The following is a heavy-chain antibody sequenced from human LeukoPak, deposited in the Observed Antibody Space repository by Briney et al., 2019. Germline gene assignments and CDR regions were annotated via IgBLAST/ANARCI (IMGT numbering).Heavy chain of an antibody. CDR2: ISYDGSNK. Sequence: GGSLRLSCAASGFTLSSYAMHWVRQAPGKGLEWVAVISYDGSNKYYADSVKGRFTISRDNSKNTLYLQMNSLRAEDTAVYYCARASTEDYDFWSNRWFDPWGQGTLVTVSS. D-gene: IGHD3-3*01. J-gene: IGHJ5*02. V-gene: IGHV3-30-3*01. CDR1: GFTLSSYA. CDR3: ARASTEDYDFWSNRWFDP.